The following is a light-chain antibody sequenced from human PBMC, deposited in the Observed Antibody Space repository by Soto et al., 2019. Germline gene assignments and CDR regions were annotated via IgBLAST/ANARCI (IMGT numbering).Light chain of an antibody. Sequence: DIVLTQSPDSLTVSLCERATINCKSSQSVFFSSNNKNYLAWHQQKPGKPPRLLIYWASTRESGVPERFSGSGSGTDFTLTISSLQAEDVEVYYCQQYYSNPWTFGQGTKVDIK. J-gene: IGKJ1*01. CDR3: QQYYSNPWT. CDR2: WAS. V-gene: IGKV4-1*01. CDR1: QSVFFSSNNKNY.